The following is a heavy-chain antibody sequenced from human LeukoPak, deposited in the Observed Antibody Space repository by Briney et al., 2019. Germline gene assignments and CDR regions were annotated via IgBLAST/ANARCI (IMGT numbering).Heavy chain of an antibody. CDR3: AKDRYYYYGMDV. CDR2: ISYDGSNK. Sequence: GGSLRLSCAASGFTFSSYGMHWVRQAPGKGLEWVAIISYDGSNKYYADSMKGRFTISRDNSKNTLYLQMNSLRAEDTAVYYCAKDRYYYYGMDVWGQGTTVTVSS. V-gene: IGHV3-30*18. CDR1: GFTFSSYG. J-gene: IGHJ6*02.